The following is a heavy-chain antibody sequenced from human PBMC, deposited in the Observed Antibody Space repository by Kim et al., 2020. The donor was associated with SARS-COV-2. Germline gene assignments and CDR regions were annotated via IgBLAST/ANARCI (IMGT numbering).Heavy chain of an antibody. D-gene: IGHD4-17*01. V-gene: IGHV1-18*01. Sequence: YAQKLQSRVTMTTDTSTNTAYMELRSLRSDDTAVYFCARENYGGNRYFDFWGQGTLITVSS. J-gene: IGHJ4*02. CDR3: ARENYGGNRYFDF.